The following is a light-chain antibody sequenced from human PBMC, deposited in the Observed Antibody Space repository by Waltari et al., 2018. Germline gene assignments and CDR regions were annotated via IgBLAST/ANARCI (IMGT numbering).Light chain of an antibody. Sequence: DVVMSQSPLSLPVTLGQPASISCRSSQSLVHSDGNTYLNWFQQRPGQSPRRLIYKVSRRDAGAPYRFRGIGSGSDFTLNINRLEAEDVGVYYCMQATHWPLTFGQGTKVEIK. V-gene: IGKV2-30*02. CDR3: MQATHWPLT. CDR1: QSLVHSDGNTY. J-gene: IGKJ1*01. CDR2: KVS.